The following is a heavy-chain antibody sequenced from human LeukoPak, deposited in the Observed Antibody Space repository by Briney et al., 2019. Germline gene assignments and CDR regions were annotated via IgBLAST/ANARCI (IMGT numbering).Heavy chain of an antibody. Sequence: SETLSLTCAVSGGSFSGYYWSWIRQPPGKGLEWIGEINHSGSTNYNPSLKSRVTISVDTSKNQFSLKLSSVTAADTAVYYCARGLGSYCSSTSCAPFDYWGQGTLVTVSS. CDR1: GGSFSGYY. V-gene: IGHV4-34*01. J-gene: IGHJ4*02. D-gene: IGHD2-2*01. CDR3: ARGLGSYCSSTSCAPFDY. CDR2: INHSGST.